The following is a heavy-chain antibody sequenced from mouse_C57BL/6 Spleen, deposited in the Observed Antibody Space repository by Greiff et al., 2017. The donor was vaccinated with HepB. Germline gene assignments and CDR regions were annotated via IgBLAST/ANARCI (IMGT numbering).Heavy chain of an antibody. CDR3: ARVPLITAGAMDY. V-gene: IGHV3-6*01. D-gene: IGHD1-1*01. Sequence: VQLKQSGPGLVKPSQSLSLTCSVTGYSITSGYYWNWIRQFPGNKLEWMGYISYDGSNNYNPSLKNRISITRDTSKNQFFLKLNSVTTEDTATYYCARVPLITAGAMDYWGQGTSVTVSS. J-gene: IGHJ4*01. CDR2: ISYDGSN. CDR1: GYSITSGYY.